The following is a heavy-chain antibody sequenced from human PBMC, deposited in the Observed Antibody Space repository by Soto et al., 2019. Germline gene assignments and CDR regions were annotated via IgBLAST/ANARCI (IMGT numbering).Heavy chain of an antibody. CDR1: GGTFSSFT. V-gene: IGHV1-69*01. Sequence: VQLVQSGAEVKKPGSSVKVSCKASGGTFSSFTISWVRQAPGQGLEWMGGIIPIYGTANYVQKFQGRVTITADASTRTAYMELSSLRSEDTAVYYCAKDRRADWESYYYYAMDVWGQGTTVTVSS. CDR3: AKDRRADWESYYYYAMDV. D-gene: IGHD1-26*01. J-gene: IGHJ6*02. CDR2: IIPIYGTA.